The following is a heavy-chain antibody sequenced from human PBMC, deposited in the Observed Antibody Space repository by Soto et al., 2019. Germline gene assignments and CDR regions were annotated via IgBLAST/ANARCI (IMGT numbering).Heavy chain of an antibody. CDR1: GFTFSSYS. D-gene: IGHD3-22*01. J-gene: IGHJ4*02. CDR2: ISPCSSSI. CDR3: ARVAYYYDSSGYFY. V-gene: IGHV3-48*01. Sequence: EVQLVESGGGLVQPGGSLRLSCAASGFTFSSYSMHWVRQAPGKGLEWVSYISPCSSSIYYADSVKGRFTISRDNAKNSLYLQMNSLRAEDTAVYYCARVAYYYDSSGYFYWGQGTLVTVSS.